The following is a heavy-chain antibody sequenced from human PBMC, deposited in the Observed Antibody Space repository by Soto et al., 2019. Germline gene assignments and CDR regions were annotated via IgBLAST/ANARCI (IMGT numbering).Heavy chain of an antibody. CDR2: MYYSGTT. D-gene: IGHD4-4*01. J-gene: IGHJ5*02. V-gene: IGHV4-31*03. CDR3: ARGNDFRTGWFDP. CDR1: AGSISSGTYY. Sequence: QVQLQESGPGLVKPSQTLSLTCTVSAGSISSGTYYWNWIRQHPGKGLEWIGYMYYSGTTYYNPSLQNRVTISGDTSKNQFSLKLSSVTVADTAVYYCARGNDFRTGWFDPWGQGIMVTVSS.